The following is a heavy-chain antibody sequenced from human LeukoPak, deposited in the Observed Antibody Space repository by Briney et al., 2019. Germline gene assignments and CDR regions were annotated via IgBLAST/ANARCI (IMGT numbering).Heavy chain of an antibody. CDR2: IYYSGSA. CDR1: GGSISSYY. CDR3: ARGAGSVDY. J-gene: IGHJ4*02. Sequence: ETLSLTCNVSGGSISSYYWSWIRQPPGKGLEWIGYIYYSGSANYNPSLKSGVTISVDTSKNQFSLKLSSVTAADTAVYYCARGAGSVDYWGQGTLVTVSS. V-gene: IGHV4-59*01. D-gene: IGHD6-13*01.